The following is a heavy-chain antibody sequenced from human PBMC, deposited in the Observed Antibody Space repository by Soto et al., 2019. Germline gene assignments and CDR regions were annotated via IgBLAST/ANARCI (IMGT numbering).Heavy chain of an antibody. CDR1: GGSFSGYY. J-gene: IGHJ4*02. D-gene: IGHD5-12*01. CDR3: ARVTLDIVATTLFDY. Sequence: LSLTCAVYGGSFSGYYWSWIRQPPGKGLEWIGEINHSGSTNYNPSLKSRVTISVDTSKNQFSLKLSSVTAADTAVYYCARVTLDIVATTLFDYWGQGTLVTVSS. CDR2: INHSGST. V-gene: IGHV4-34*01.